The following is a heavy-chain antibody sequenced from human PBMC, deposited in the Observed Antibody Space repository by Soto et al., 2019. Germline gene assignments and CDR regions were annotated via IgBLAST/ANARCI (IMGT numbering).Heavy chain of an antibody. CDR2: IYYSGST. J-gene: IGHJ4*02. V-gene: IGHV4-30-4*01. D-gene: IGHD5-12*01. CDR3: ARASKMATNLDY. CDR1: GGSISSGDYY. Sequence: NPSETLSLTCTVSGGSISSGDYYWSWIRQPPGKGLEWIGYIYYSGSTYYNPSLKSRVTISVDTSKNQFSLKLSSVTAADTAVYYCARASKMATNLDYWGQGTLVTVSS.